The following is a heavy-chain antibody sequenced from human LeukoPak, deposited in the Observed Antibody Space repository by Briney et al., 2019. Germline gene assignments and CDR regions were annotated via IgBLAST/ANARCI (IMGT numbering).Heavy chain of an antibody. Sequence: NPSETLSLTCAVYGGSFSGYYWSWIRQPPGKGLEWIGEINHSGSTNYNPSLKSRVTISVDTSKNQFSLKLSSVTAADTAVYYCARITGGPYNWFDPWGQGTLVTVSS. CDR1: GGSFSGYY. V-gene: IGHV4-34*01. CDR3: ARITGGPYNWFDP. CDR2: INHSGST. D-gene: IGHD1-14*01. J-gene: IGHJ5*02.